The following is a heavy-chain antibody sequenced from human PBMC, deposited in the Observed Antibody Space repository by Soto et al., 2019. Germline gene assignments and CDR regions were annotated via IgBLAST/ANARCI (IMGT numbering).Heavy chain of an antibody. CDR1: GGTFSSYA. D-gene: IGHD2-2*01. CDR3: ARLGHCSSTSCYVYYSYGMDV. J-gene: IGHJ6*02. V-gene: IGHV1-69*01. Sequence: QVQLVQSGAEVKKPGSSVKVSCKASGGTFSSYAISWVRQAPGQGLEWMGGIIPIFGTANYAQKFQGRVKITADESTSTAYMELSSLRSEDKAVYYCARLGHCSSTSCYVYYSYGMDVWGQGTTVTVSS. CDR2: IIPIFGTA.